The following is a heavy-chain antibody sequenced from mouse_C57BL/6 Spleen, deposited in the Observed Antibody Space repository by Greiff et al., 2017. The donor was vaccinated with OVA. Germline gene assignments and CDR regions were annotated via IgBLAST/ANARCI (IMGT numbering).Heavy chain of an antibody. Sequence: VQLQQSGPELVKPGASVKISCKASGYAFSSSWMNWVKQRPGKGLEWIGRIYPGDGDTNYNGKFKGKATLTADKSSSTAYMQLSSLTSEDSAVYVCARSAHYYGSSYNYWGQGTTLTVSS. CDR3: ARSAHYYGSSYNY. CDR2: IYPGDGDT. J-gene: IGHJ2*01. V-gene: IGHV1-82*01. D-gene: IGHD1-1*01. CDR1: GYAFSSSW.